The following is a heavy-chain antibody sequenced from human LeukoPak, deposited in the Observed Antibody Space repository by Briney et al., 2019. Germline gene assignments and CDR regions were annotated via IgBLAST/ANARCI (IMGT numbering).Heavy chain of an antibody. V-gene: IGHV1-18*01. D-gene: IGHD6-19*01. J-gene: IGHJ5*02. Sequence: GASVKVSCKASGYTFTSYGISWVRQAPGQGLEWMGWISAYNGNTNYAQKLQGRVTVTTDTSTSTAYMELRSLRSDDTAVYYCARASSGWPHNWFDPWGQGTLVTVSS. CDR2: ISAYNGNT. CDR1: GYTFTSYG. CDR3: ARASSGWPHNWFDP.